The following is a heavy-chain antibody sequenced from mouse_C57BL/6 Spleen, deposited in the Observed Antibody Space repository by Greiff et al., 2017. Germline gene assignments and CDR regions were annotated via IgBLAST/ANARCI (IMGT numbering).Heavy chain of an antibody. V-gene: IGHV1-66*01. Sequence: VQLQQSGPELVKPGASVKISCKASGYSFTSYYIHWVKQRPGQGLEWIGWIYPGSGNTKYNEKFKGKATLTADTSSSTAYMQLSSLTSEDSAVYYCARPLLRPFYYAMDYWGQGTSVTVSS. D-gene: IGHD1-2*01. CDR3: ARPLLRPFYYAMDY. CDR1: GYSFTSYY. J-gene: IGHJ4*01. CDR2: IYPGSGNT.